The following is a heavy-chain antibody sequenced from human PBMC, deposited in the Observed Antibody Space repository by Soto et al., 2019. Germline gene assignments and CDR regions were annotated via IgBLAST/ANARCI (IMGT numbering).Heavy chain of an antibody. Sequence: QVQLVQSGAEVKKPGASVEVSCKASGYTFTTYYIHWVRHAPGQGLEWMGVINPGGVSTKYAQKFQDRGTMTSDTSTRTVYMDLSSLRSEDTAVYFCARGGNGDNVGYWYFDLWGRGTLVTVSP. J-gene: IGHJ2*01. CDR3: ARGGNGDNVGYWYFDL. CDR1: GYTFTTYY. CDR2: INPGGVST. D-gene: IGHD4-17*01. V-gene: IGHV1-46*01.